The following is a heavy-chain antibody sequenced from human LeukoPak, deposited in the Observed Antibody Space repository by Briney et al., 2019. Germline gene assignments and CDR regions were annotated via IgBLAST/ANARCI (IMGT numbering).Heavy chain of an antibody. D-gene: IGHD6-19*01. J-gene: IGHJ3*02. Sequence: PSETLSLICIVSGGSISSSIYYWGWIRQPPGKGLEWIGSIYYSGSTYYNPSLKSRVTISVDTPKNQFSLKLSSVTAADTAVYYCARQAPSSGTTFDIWGQGTLVTVSS. V-gene: IGHV4-39*01. CDR1: GGSISSSIYY. CDR2: IYYSGST. CDR3: ARQAPSSGTTFDI.